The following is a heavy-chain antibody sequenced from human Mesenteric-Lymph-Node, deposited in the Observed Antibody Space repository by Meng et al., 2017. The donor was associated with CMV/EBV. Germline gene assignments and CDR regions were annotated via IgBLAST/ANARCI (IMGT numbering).Heavy chain of an antibody. CDR3: ARRGNYDSDYSEY. CDR1: GYSISNSTYY. Sequence: QLRLQEPGPGLVKPSGTLSPSCIVSGYSISNSTYYWTWIRQPPGKGLEWIGSVHHSGTTYYNPSLKGRLTISVDTSANLFSLRLTTVTAADTATYYCARRGNYDSDYSEYWGQGTLVTVSS. D-gene: IGHD3-22*01. J-gene: IGHJ4*02. CDR2: VHHSGTT. V-gene: IGHV4-39*01.